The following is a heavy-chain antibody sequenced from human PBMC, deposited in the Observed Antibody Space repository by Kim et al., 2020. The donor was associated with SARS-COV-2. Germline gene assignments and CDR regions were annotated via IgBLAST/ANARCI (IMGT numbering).Heavy chain of an antibody. D-gene: IGHD6-13*01. J-gene: IGHJ4*02. CDR3: AKVSYSSSWYFDY. Sequence: YADSVKGRFTISRDNSKNTLYLQMNSLRAEDTAVYYCAKVSYSSSWYFDYWGQGTLVTVSS. V-gene: IGHV3-23*01.